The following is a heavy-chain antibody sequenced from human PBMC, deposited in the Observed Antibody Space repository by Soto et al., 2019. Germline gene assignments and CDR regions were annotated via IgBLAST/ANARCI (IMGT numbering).Heavy chain of an antibody. J-gene: IGHJ4*02. CDR1: GFTFSSYA. CDR2: ISGRGGST. D-gene: IGHD3-16*02. Sequence: EVQLLESGGGLVQPGGSLRLSCAASGFTFSSYAMSWVRQAPGKGLEWVSAISGRGGSTYYADSVKGRFTISRDNSKNTMYLEMNSLSEEGLDGIDCAKDRPPPVGLHWGELSAFDYWGQGTLVTVSS. V-gene: IGHV3-23*01. CDR3: AKDRPPPVGLHWGELSAFDY.